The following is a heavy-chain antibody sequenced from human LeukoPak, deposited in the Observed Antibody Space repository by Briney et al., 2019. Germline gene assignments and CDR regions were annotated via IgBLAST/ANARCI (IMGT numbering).Heavy chain of an antibody. Sequence: GGSLRLSCAASGFTFSDYYMSWIRQAPGKGLEWVSYISSSGSTIYYADSVKGRFTISRDNAKNSLYLQMNSLRAEDTALYYCAKDNGGTLWFGELLEYNWFDPWGQGTLVTVSS. J-gene: IGHJ5*02. CDR1: GFTFSDYY. D-gene: IGHD3-10*01. V-gene: IGHV3-11*01. CDR2: ISSSGSTI. CDR3: AKDNGGTLWFGELLEYNWFDP.